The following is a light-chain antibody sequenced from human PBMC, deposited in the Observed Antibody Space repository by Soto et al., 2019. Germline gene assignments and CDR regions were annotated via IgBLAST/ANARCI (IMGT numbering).Light chain of an antibody. J-gene: IGLJ1*01. Sequence: QSVPTQPPSVSGAPGQRVTISCTGSSSNIGAGYDVHWYQQLPGTAPKLLIYRNDNRPSGVPDRFSGSKSGTSASLAITGLQAEDEADYYCQSFDSSLRDYVFGTGTKLTVL. CDR3: QSFDSSLRDYV. CDR2: RND. CDR1: SSNIGAGYD. V-gene: IGLV1-40*01.